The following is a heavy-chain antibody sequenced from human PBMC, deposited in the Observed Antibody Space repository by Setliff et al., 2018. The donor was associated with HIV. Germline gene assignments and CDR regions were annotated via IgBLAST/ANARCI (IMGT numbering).Heavy chain of an antibody. V-gene: IGHV3-33*08. J-gene: IGHJ6*03. CDR2: IWYDGSDT. CDR1: GFSVSNNY. Sequence: GGSLRLSCEVSGFSVSNNYMTWVRQAPGKGLEWVAVIWYDGSDTYYADSVKGRFTIARDNSKNTLYLQMNNLRVEDTAIYYCARDRVEQTWFGDLNYMDVWGKGTTVTVSS. CDR3: ARDRVEQTWFGDLNYMDV. D-gene: IGHD3-10*01.